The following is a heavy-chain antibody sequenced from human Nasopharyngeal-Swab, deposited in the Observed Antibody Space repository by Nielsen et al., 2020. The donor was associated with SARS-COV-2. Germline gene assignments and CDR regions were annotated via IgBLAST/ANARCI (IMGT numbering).Heavy chain of an antibody. D-gene: IGHD3-22*01. CDR3: ARGPYSSGYPYYYYYYMVV. Sequence: RQAPGKGLEWIGYIYYSGSTCYNPSLKSRVTISVDTSKNQFSLKLSSVTAADTAVYYCARGPYSSGYPYYYYYYMVVWGKGTTVTVSS. J-gene: IGHJ6*03. CDR2: IYYSGST. V-gene: IGHV4-30-4*07.